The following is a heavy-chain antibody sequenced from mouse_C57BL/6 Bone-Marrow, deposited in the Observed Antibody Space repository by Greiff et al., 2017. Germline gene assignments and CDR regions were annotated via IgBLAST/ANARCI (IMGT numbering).Heavy chain of an antibody. CDR2: INYDGSST. CDR3: AREGGLRPYYYAMDY. V-gene: IGHV5-16*01. CDR1: GFTFSDYY. J-gene: IGHJ4*01. D-gene: IGHD1-2*01. Sequence: EVMLVESEGGLVQPGSSMKLSCTASGFTFSDYYMAWVRQVPEKGLEWVANINYDGSSTYYLDSLKSRFIISRDNAKNILYLQMSSLKSEDTATYYCAREGGLRPYYYAMDYWGQGTSVTVSS.